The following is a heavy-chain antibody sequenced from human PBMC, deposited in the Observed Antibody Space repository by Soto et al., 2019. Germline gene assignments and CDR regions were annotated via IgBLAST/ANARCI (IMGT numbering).Heavy chain of an antibody. CDR1: GFTFSSYS. V-gene: IGHV3-21*01. CDR2: ISSSSSYI. CDR3: ARELEDYYDGMDV. J-gene: IGHJ6*02. D-gene: IGHD3-3*01. Sequence: EVQLVESGGGLVKPGGSLRLSCAASGFTFSSYSMNWVRQAPGKGLEWVSSISSSSSYIYYADSVKGRFTISRDNAKNSLYLTMNSLRAEDTAVYYCARELEDYYDGMDVWGQGTTVTVSS.